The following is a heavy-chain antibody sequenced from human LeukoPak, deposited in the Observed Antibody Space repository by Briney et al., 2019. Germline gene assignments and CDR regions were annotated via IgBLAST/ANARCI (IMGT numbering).Heavy chain of an antibody. V-gene: IGHV1-2*02. J-gene: IGHJ5*02. D-gene: IGHD6-6*01. Sequence: GASVKVSCKASGYTFTGYYMHWVRQAPGQGLEWMGWINPNSGGTNYAQKFQGRVTMTRDTSISTAYMELSRLRSDDTAVYYCARGASIAARYWFDPWGQGTLVTVSS. CDR1: GYTFTGYY. CDR2: INPNSGGT. CDR3: ARGASIAARYWFDP.